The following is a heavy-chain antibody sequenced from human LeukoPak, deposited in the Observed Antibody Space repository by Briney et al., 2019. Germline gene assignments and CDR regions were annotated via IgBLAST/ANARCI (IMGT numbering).Heavy chain of an antibody. V-gene: IGHV3-23*01. D-gene: IGHD5-18*01. J-gene: IGHJ4*02. Sequence: HPGGSLRLSCAASGFTFSTYAMSWVRQAPGKGLEWVSAISGSGGSTYYADSVKGRFTISRDNAKNSLYLQMNSLRAEDTAVYYCVRGAAMVGYWGQGTLVTVSS. CDR3: VRGAAMVGY. CDR2: ISGSGGST. CDR1: GFTFSTYA.